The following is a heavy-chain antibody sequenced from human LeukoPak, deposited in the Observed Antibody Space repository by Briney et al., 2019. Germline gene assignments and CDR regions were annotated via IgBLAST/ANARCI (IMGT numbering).Heavy chain of an antibody. V-gene: IGHV3-23*01. CDR1: GFTFSTYG. Sequence: GETLRLSCAASGFTFSTYGMSWVRQAPGKGPEWVSGISGSGGSTYYADSVKGRYTISRDNSKNTLYLQMNSLRAEDTAVYYCAKDQFSYYDILTGYPAPPAHDYWGQGTLVTVSS. CDR2: ISGSGGST. CDR3: AKDQFSYYDILTGYPAPPAHDY. D-gene: IGHD3-9*01. J-gene: IGHJ4*02.